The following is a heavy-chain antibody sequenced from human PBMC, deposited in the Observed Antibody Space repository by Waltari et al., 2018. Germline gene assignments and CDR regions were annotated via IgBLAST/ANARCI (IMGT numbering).Heavy chain of an antibody. CDR1: GGSISSSSYY. D-gene: IGHD2-2*02. J-gene: IGHJ3*02. V-gene: IGHV4-39*01. Sequence: QMQLQESGPGLVKPSETLSLTCTVSGGSISSSSYYWGWIRQPPGKGLEWIGSIYYSGSTYYNPSLKSRVTISVDTSKNQFSLKLSSVTAADTAVYYCARSHTPGLDAFDIWGQGTMVTVSS. CDR3: ARSHTPGLDAFDI. CDR2: IYYSGST.